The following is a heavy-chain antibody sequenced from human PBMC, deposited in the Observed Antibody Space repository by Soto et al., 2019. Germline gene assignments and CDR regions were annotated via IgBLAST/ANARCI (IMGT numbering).Heavy chain of an antibody. Sequence: MHWVQQVQGKGLEWVSGINWNSGSIVYADSVKGRFAISRDNAKNPLHLQMNSLRAEDTVFFFFQAEDGIRDSVPVSAFLLNRSSDL. D-gene: IGHD3-9*01. CDR2: INWNSGSI. CDR3: QAEDGIRDSVPVSAFLLNRSSDL. V-gene: IGHV3-9*01. J-gene: IGHJ2*01.